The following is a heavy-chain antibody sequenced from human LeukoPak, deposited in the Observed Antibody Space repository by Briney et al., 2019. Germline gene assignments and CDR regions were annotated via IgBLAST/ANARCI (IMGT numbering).Heavy chain of an antibody. CDR3: AKDHGRDGYPVFDY. Sequence: GGSLRLSCAASGFTFSSYAMSWVRQAPGKGLEWVSAISGSGGSTYYADSVKGRFTISRDSAKNSLYLQMNSLRAEDTAVYYCAKDHGRDGYPVFDYWGQGTLVTVSS. V-gene: IGHV3-23*01. D-gene: IGHD5-12*01. J-gene: IGHJ4*02. CDR2: ISGSGGST. CDR1: GFTFSSYA.